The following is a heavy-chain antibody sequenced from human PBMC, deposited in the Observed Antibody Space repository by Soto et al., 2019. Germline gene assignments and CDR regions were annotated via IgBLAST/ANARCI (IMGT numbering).Heavy chain of an antibody. V-gene: IGHV3-21*01. J-gene: IGHJ6*01. Sequence: GGCLRLSCNACGLPFRSYTMGKVRQAPGKPTEWVSGIRGFSPYTFYAESVKGRFTISRHNAKSSLYLQMNRLRAEDTAVYYCARDRGYDAHDYYYNAMDVWGQGTTVTGSS. CDR3: ARDRGYDAHDYYYNAMDV. CDR2: IRGFSPYT. D-gene: IGHD2-15*01. CDR1: GLPFRSYT.